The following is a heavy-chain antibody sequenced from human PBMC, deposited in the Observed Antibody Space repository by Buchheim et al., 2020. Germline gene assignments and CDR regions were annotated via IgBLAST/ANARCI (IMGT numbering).Heavy chain of an antibody. CDR1: GFTFSIYE. V-gene: IGHV3-48*03. J-gene: IGHJ4*02. Sequence: EVQLLESGGGLVQAGGSLRLSCATSGFTFSIYEMNWVRQAPGKGLEWVSRISSSGDSIHYADFVQGRFTTSRDSAKNSLSLQMSSLRIEDTAIYYCAREGISGVDYWGQGTL. D-gene: IGHD3-10*01. CDR2: ISSSGDSI. CDR3: AREGISGVDY.